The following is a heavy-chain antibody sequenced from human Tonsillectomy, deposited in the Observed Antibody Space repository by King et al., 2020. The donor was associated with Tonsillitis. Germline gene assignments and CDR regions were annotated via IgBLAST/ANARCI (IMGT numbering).Heavy chain of an antibody. Sequence: VQLVESGGGLVQPGGSLRLSCAASGFTFSSSTMSWVRQAPGRGLEWVSVFYGGGSTTSYADSVKGRFTISRDNSKNTLYLQMNSLRADDTAIYYCVKGGWAEHWGQGALVTVSS. J-gene: IGHJ1*01. V-gene: IGHV3-23*03. CDR2: FYGGGSTT. CDR1: GFTFSSST. D-gene: IGHD3-16*01. CDR3: VKGGWAEH.